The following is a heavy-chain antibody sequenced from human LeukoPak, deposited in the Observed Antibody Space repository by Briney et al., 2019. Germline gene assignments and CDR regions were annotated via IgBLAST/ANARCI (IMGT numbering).Heavy chain of an antibody. J-gene: IGHJ2*01. CDR1: GYTFINYG. CDR3: ARISNYYSGSGNFYKADWYFDL. V-gene: IGHV1-18*01. CDR2: ISAYNGNT. D-gene: IGHD3-10*01. Sequence: ASVKVSCKASGYTFINYGINWVRQAPGQGLEWMGWISAYNGNTNYAQSLQGRVTMTTDTSTSTVYMEMRSLTSDDTAVYYCARISNYYSGSGNFYKADWYFDLWGRGTLVTVSS.